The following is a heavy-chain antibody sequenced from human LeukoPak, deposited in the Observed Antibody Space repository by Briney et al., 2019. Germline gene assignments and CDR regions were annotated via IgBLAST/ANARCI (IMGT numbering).Heavy chain of an antibody. CDR3: ARSISNSSFYFFYGIDV. J-gene: IGHJ6*02. Sequence: GESLKISCKGSGYRFASYWIGWVRQMPGKGLEWMGIIYPGDSDTRYGPSFQGQVTISADKSLSTAYLQWSSLKASDTAMYYCARSISNSSFYFFYGIDVWGQGTTVTVSS. CDR1: GYRFASYW. V-gene: IGHV5-51*01. D-gene: IGHD6-6*01. CDR2: IYPGDSDT.